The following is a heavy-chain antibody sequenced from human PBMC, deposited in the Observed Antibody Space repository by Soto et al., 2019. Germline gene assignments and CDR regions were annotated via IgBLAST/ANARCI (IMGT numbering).Heavy chain of an antibody. D-gene: IGHD2-8*01. CDR1: GYTLTTFG. V-gene: IGHV1-18*01. Sequence: ASVNVYGKASGYTLTTFGITWVRQAPGQGLEWMGCVSGYSDKRDYSRKLQDRITLTADPSTTTSYMELRSLTSDDTAVYYCARGWGKYFGVNDFWGQ. CDR3: ARGWGKYFGVNDF. J-gene: IGHJ4*02. CDR2: VSGYSDKR.